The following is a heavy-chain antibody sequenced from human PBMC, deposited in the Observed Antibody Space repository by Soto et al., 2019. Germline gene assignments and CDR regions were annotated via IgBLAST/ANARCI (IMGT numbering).Heavy chain of an antibody. CDR2: ISYSGSS. CDR1: GGSVSSGSYY. Sequence: QVQLQESGPGLVKPSETLSLTCTVSGGSVSSGSYYWYWIRQPPGKGLEWIAYISYSGSSSYNSSLKSRVTIPVDTSKNQFSLNLSSVTAADTAVYYCARGVRLILGYWGQGTLVTVSS. J-gene: IGHJ4*02. CDR3: ARGVRLILGY. V-gene: IGHV4-61*01. D-gene: IGHD3-16*01.